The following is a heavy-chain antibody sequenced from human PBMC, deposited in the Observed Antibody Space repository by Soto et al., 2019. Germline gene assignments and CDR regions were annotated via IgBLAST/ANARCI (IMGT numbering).Heavy chain of an antibody. Sequence: QVQLVQSGAEVKKPGASVKVSCKASGYTFTGYYIHWVRQAPGHGLEWMGWINPNSGGTNYAQKFQGRVTITRDTSISTAYMELSRLRSDDTAFYYCARGGSSGWTNYYGMDVWGQGTTVTVSS. CDR1: GYTFTGYY. CDR2: INPNSGGT. V-gene: IGHV1-2*02. D-gene: IGHD6-19*01. CDR3: ARGGSSGWTNYYGMDV. J-gene: IGHJ6*02.